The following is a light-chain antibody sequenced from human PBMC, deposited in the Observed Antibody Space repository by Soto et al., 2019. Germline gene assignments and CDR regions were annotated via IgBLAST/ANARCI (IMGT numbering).Light chain of an antibody. Sequence: DIQLTQSPSFLSASVGDRVTITCRASQDISSYLAWYQQKPGKAPKLLIFAASTLQSRVPSKFSGSGSGTEFTLTISSLQPEDFATYYCQQLNSYPLTFGGGTKVEMK. J-gene: IGKJ4*01. V-gene: IGKV1-9*01. CDR3: QQLNSYPLT. CDR2: AAS. CDR1: QDISSY.